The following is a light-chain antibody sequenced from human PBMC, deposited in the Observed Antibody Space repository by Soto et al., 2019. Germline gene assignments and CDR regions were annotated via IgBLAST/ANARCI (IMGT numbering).Light chain of an antibody. V-gene: IGLV2-14*01. CDR1: SSHVGGYNY. Sequence: QSALTQPASVSGSPGQSITISCSATSSHVGGYNYVSWYQQHPGKAPKLMIYEVSNRPSGVSNRFSGSKSGNTASLSISGLQAEDEADYYCSSYTSSSTWVFGGGTKLTVL. CDR2: EVS. J-gene: IGLJ3*02. CDR3: SSYTSSSTWV.